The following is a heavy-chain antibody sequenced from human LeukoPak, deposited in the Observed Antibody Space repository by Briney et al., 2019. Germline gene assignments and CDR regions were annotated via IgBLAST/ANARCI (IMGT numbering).Heavy chain of an antibody. J-gene: IGHJ4*02. V-gene: IGHV1-69*13. Sequence: ASVKVSCKASGGTFSSYAISWVRQAPGQGLEWMGGISPIFGTANYAQKFQGRVTITADESTSTAYMELSSLRSEDTAVYYCARPSNPQYYYDSSGALDYWGQGTLVTVSS. CDR1: GGTFSSYA. CDR2: ISPIFGTA. CDR3: ARPSNPQYYYDSSGALDY. D-gene: IGHD3-22*01.